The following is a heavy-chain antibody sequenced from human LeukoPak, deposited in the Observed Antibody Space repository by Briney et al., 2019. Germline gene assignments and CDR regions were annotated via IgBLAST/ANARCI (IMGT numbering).Heavy chain of an antibody. D-gene: IGHD6-6*01. J-gene: IGHJ5*02. V-gene: IGHV3-30*02. Sequence: GGSLRLSCAASGFTFSSYGMHWVRQAPGKGLEGVAFIRYDGSNKYYADSVKGRFTISRDNSKNTLYLQMNGLRAEDTAVYYCAKDYQKGVAARPGWFDPWGQGTLVTVSS. CDR3: AKDYQKGVAARPGWFDP. CDR1: GFTFSSYG. CDR2: IRYDGSNK.